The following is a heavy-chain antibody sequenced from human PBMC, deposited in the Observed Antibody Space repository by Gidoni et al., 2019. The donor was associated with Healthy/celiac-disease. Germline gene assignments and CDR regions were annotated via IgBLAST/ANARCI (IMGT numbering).Heavy chain of an antibody. D-gene: IGHD4-17*01. Sequence: QLQLQESRPGLVTPPETLSLTCTDPGGSISSSSYYWGWIRQPPGKGLEWIGSIYYSGSTYYNPSLKSRVTISLDTSKNQFSLKLSSVTAADTAVYYCIVTDYGQDYWGQGTLVTVSS. CDR1: GGSISSSSYY. CDR3: IVTDYGQDY. V-gene: IGHV4-39*01. J-gene: IGHJ4*02. CDR2: IYYSGST.